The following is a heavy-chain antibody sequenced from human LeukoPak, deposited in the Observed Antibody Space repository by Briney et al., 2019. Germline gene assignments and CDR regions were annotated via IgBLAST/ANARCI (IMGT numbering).Heavy chain of an antibody. Sequence: GGSLRLSCAASGFTFSSYGMNWVRQAPGKGLEWVSYISSSSDSIHYADSVKGRFTMSRDNAENSLYLQMNSLRDEDTAVYYCARAMRSGYDYWGQGTLVTVSS. D-gene: IGHD5-12*01. CDR2: ISSSSDSI. CDR1: GFTFSSYG. J-gene: IGHJ4*02. V-gene: IGHV3-48*02. CDR3: ARAMRSGYDY.